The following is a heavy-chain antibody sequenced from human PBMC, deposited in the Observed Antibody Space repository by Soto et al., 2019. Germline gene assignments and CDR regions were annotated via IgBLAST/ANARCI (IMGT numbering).Heavy chain of an antibody. J-gene: IGHJ4*02. CDR2: ISYDGSNK. CDR1: GFTFSSYA. D-gene: IGHD3-10*01. V-gene: IGHV3-30-3*01. CDR3: AKGAYYHGSGSYFPFDY. Sequence: PGGSLRLSCAASGFTFSSYAMHWVRQAPGKGLEWVAVISYDGSNKYYADSVKGRFTISRDNSKNTLYLQMNSLRAEDTAVYYCAKGAYYHGSGSYFPFDYWGQGTLVTVSS.